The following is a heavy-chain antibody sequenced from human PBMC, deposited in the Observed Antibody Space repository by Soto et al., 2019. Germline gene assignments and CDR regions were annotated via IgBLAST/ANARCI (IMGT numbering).Heavy chain of an antibody. CDR1: GFTFSSYG. CDR2: ISYDGSNK. J-gene: IGHJ6*03. D-gene: IGHD1-26*01. V-gene: IGHV3-30*18. CDR3: AKVQASGSYYYYYMDV. Sequence: GGSLRLSCAASGFTFSSYGMHWVRQAPGKGLEWVAVISYDGSNKYYADSVKGRFTISRDNSKNTLYLQMNSLRAEDTAVYYCAKVQASGSYYYYYMDVWGKGTTVTVSS.